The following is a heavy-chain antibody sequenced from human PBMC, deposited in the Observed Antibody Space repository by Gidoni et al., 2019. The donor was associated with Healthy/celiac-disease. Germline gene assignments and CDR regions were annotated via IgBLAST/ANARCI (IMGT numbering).Heavy chain of an antibody. V-gene: IGHV4-39*01. Sequence: QLQLQESGPGLVKPSETLSLTCTVSGGSISSRSYYWGWIRQPPGKGLEWIGSIYYSGSTYYNPSLKSRVTISVDTSKNQFSLKLSSVTAADTAVYYCATLGTIFNWIDPWGQGTLVTVSS. CDR2: IYYSGST. J-gene: IGHJ5*02. CDR3: ATLGTIFNWIDP. CDR1: GGSISSRSYY. D-gene: IGHD3-3*01.